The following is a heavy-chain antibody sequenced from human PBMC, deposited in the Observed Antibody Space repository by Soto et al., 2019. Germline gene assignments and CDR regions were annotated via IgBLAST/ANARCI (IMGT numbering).Heavy chain of an antibody. Sequence: AASVKVSCKASGYTFTSYGISWVRQAPGQGLEWMGWISAYNGNTNYAQKLQGRVTMTTDTSTSTAYMELRSLRSDDTAVYYCARDAFTSFMTTVTGDAFDIWGQGTMVTVSS. V-gene: IGHV1-18*01. J-gene: IGHJ3*02. D-gene: IGHD4-17*01. CDR3: ARDAFTSFMTTVTGDAFDI. CDR1: GYTFTSYG. CDR2: ISAYNGNT.